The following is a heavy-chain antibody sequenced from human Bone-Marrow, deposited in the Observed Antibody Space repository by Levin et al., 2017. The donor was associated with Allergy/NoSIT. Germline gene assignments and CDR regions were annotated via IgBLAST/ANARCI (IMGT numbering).Heavy chain of an antibody. CDR1: GFTFSSYP. Sequence: GESLKISCVASGFTFSSYPMQWVRQAPGKGLEWVALVSFDGTNTFYADSVKGRFTISRDNSKNTLYLQMNTLRPEDTAVYYCARAGVDPWGQGTLVTVSS. CDR2: VSFDGTNT. CDR3: ARAGVDP. V-gene: IGHV3-30-3*01. J-gene: IGHJ5*02.